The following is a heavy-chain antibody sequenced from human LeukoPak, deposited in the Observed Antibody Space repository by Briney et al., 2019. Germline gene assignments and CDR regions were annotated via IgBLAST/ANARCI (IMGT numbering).Heavy chain of an antibody. V-gene: IGHV3-23*01. CDR1: GFTFSSYG. Sequence: PGGSLRLSCAASGFTFSSYGMSWVRQAPGKGLEWVSAISGSGGSTYYADSVKGRFTISRDNSKNTLYLQMNSLRAEDTAVYYCAKDQCSGGSCYSAFNYWGQGTLVTVSS. CDR3: AKDQCSGGSCYSAFNY. D-gene: IGHD2-15*01. J-gene: IGHJ4*02. CDR2: ISGSGGST.